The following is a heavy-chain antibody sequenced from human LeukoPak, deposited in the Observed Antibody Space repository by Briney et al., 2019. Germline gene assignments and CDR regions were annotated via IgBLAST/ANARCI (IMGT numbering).Heavy chain of an antibody. J-gene: IGHJ4*02. D-gene: IGHD1-26*01. V-gene: IGHV1-8*01. Sequence: ASVKVSCKASGYTFTSYDINWVRQATRQGLEWMGWMNPNSGNTGYAQKFQGGVTMTRNTSISTAYMELSSLRSEDTAVYYCARCPPSGSYACVHWGQGTLVTVSS. CDR2: MNPNSGNT. CDR1: GYTFTSYD. CDR3: ARCPPSGSYACVH.